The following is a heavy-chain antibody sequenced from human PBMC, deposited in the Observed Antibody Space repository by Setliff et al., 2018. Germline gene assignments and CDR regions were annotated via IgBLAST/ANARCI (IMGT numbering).Heavy chain of an antibody. CDR2: IYTSGST. Sequence: SETLSLTCTVSAGSISSGSYYWSWIRQPAGKGLEWIGHIYTSGSTNYNPSLKSRVTISVDTSKNQFSLKLRSLTAADTALYYCARGGGYGSGGSFHNAPFDYWGQGMLVTVSS. CDR1: AGSISSGSYY. D-gene: IGHD3-10*01. CDR3: ARGGGYGSGGSFHNAPFDY. J-gene: IGHJ4*02. V-gene: IGHV4-61*09.